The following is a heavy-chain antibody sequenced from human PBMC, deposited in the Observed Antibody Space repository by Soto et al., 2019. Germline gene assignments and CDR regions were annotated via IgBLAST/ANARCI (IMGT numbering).Heavy chain of an antibody. CDR3: ARGWGLELHHHYYMAV. CDR2: INHSGST. J-gene: IGHJ6*03. V-gene: IGHV4-34*01. D-gene: IGHD1-7*01. CDR1: GGSISSYY. Sequence: SETLSLTCTVSGGSISSYYWSWIRQPPGKGLEWIGEINHSGSTNYNPSLKSRVTISVDTSKNQFSLKLSSVTAADTAVYYCARGWGLELHHHYYMAVWGKGTSVTVSS.